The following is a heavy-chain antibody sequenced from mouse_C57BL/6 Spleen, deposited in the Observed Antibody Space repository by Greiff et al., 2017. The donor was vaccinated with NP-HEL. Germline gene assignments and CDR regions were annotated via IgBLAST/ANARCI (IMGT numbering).Heavy chain of an antibody. D-gene: IGHD1-1*01. V-gene: IGHV1-26*01. Sequence: EVQLQQSGPELVKPGASVKISCKASGYTFTDYYMNWVKQSHGKSLEWIGDINPNNGGTSYNQKFKGKATLTVDKSSSTAYMELRSLTSEDSAVYYCAREGYGSREAYWGQGTLVTVSA. CDR3: AREGYGSREAY. CDR2: INPNNGGT. J-gene: IGHJ3*01. CDR1: GYTFTDYY.